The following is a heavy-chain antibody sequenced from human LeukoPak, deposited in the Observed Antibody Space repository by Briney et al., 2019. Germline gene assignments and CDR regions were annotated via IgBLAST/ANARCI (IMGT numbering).Heavy chain of an antibody. CDR2: ISGSGGST. Sequence: PGGSLRLSCAASGFTFSSYAMSWVRQAPGKGLEWVSAISGSGGSTYYADSVKGRFTISRDNSKNTLYLQMNSLRAEDTAVYYCAKDLLGRITMVRRLMDVWGQGTTVTVSS. CDR3: AKDLLGRITMVRRLMDV. D-gene: IGHD3-10*01. CDR1: GFTFSSYA. V-gene: IGHV3-23*01. J-gene: IGHJ6*02.